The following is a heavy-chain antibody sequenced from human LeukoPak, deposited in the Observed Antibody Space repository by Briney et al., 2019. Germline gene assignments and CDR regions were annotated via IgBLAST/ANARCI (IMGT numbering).Heavy chain of an antibody. J-gene: IGHJ5*02. CDR3: ARDETVYDFWSGYYTPNWFDP. CDR2: ISSSSSTI. Sequence: GGSLRLSCAASGFTFSSYSMNWVRQASGKGLEWVSYISSSSSTIYYADSVKGRFTISRDNAKNSLYLQMNSLRDEDTAVYYCARDETVYDFWSGYYTPNWFDPWGQGTLVTVSS. D-gene: IGHD3-3*01. V-gene: IGHV3-48*02. CDR1: GFTFSSYS.